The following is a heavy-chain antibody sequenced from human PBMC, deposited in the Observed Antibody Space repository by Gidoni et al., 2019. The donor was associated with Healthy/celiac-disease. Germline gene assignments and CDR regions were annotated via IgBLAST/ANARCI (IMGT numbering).Heavy chain of an antibody. CDR1: GGSISSSRYY. CDR3: ASIPVYYDSSGFGYFDL. J-gene: IGHJ2*01. V-gene: IGHV4-39*01. CDR2: IYYSGST. D-gene: IGHD3-22*01. Sequence: QLQLQESGPGLVKPSETLSLTCTVSGGSISSSRYYWGWIRQPPGKGLEWIGSIYYSGSTYYNPSLKSRVTISVDTSKNQFSLKLSSVTAADTAVYYCASIPVYYDSSGFGYFDLWGRGTLVTVSS.